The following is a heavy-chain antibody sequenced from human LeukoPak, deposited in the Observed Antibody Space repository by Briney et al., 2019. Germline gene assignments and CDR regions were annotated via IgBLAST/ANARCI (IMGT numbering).Heavy chain of an antibody. D-gene: IGHD6-19*01. J-gene: IGHJ5*02. V-gene: IGHV3-7*04. CDR3: AREGSSGWYEFWFDP. CDR1: GFTFSSYW. Sequence: PGGSLRLSCAVSGFTFSSYWMSWVRQAPGKGLEWVANIKEDGSEKYFVDSVKGRFTISRDNSKNTLYLQMNSLRAEDSAVYYCAREGSSGWYEFWFDPWGQGTLVTVSS. CDR2: IKEDGSEK.